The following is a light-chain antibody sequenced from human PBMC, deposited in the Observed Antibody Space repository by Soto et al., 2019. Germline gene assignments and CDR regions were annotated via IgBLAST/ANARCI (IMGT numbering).Light chain of an antibody. J-gene: IGKJ1*01. CDR1: QSVSSTY. V-gene: IGKV3-20*01. Sequence: RERATNSGRASQSVSSTYLAWYQQKPGQAPRPLISAASSRATGTPDRFSGSGSGTDFTLTISRLEPEDFAVYYCQQYGSSRWTFGQGTKVDIK. CDR2: AAS. CDR3: QQYGSSRWT.